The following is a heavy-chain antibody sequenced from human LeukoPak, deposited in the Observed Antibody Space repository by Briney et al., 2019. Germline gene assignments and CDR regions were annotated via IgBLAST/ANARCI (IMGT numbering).Heavy chain of an antibody. J-gene: IGHJ3*02. CDR2: ISAYNGNT. Sequence: ASVKVSCKASGYTFTSYGISWVRQAPGQGLEWMGWISAYNGNTNYAQKLQGRVTMTTDTSTSTAYMELRSLRSDDTAVYYCAREEYYYDRSGYYDAFDIWGQGTMVTVSS. CDR1: GYTFTSYG. V-gene: IGHV1-18*01. CDR3: AREEYYYDRSGYYDAFDI. D-gene: IGHD3-22*01.